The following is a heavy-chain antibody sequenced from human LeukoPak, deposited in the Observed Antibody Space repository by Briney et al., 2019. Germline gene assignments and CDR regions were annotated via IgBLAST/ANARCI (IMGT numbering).Heavy chain of an antibody. CDR3: ARGGSVIEYYYDD. V-gene: IGHV4-34*01. CDR2: INHSGST. D-gene: IGHD3-10*01. Sequence: SETLSLTCAVYGGSFSGYYWSWIRQPPGKGLEWIGEINHSGSTNYNPSLKSRVTISVDTSKSQFSLKLSSVTAADTAVYCCARGGSVIEYYYDDWGQGTLVTVSS. J-gene: IGHJ4*02. CDR1: GGSFSGYY.